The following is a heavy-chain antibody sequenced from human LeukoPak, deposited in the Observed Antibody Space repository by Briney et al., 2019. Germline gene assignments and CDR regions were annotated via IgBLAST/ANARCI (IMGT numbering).Heavy chain of an antibody. CDR3: ARDAVYSSSWQYY. Sequence: GRSLRLSCAASGFTFSSYGMHWVRQATGKGLEWVGVIWYDGSNKYYADSVKGRFTISRDNSKNTLYLQMNSLRAEDTAVYYCARDAVYSSSWQYYWGQGTLVTVSS. J-gene: IGHJ4*02. CDR2: IWYDGSNK. D-gene: IGHD6-13*01. CDR1: GFTFSSYG. V-gene: IGHV3-33*01.